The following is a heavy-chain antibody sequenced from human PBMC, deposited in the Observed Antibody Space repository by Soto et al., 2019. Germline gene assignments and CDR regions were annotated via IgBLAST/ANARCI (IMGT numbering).Heavy chain of an antibody. D-gene: IGHD4-4*01. V-gene: IGHV3-64*01. Sequence: GGSLRLSCAASGFTFSSYAMHWVRQAPGKGLEYVSAISSNGGSTYYANSVKGRFTISRDNSKNTLYLQMGSLRAEDMAVYYCARVAMWDYSNYESTSYYYYYYMDVWGKGTTVTVSS. CDR2: ISSNGGST. CDR1: GFTFSSYA. J-gene: IGHJ6*03. CDR3: ARVAMWDYSNYESTSYYYYYYMDV.